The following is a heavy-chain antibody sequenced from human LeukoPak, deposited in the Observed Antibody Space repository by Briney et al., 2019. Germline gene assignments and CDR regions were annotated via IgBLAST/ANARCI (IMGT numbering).Heavy chain of an antibody. J-gene: IGHJ4*02. D-gene: IGHD6-19*01. CDR1: GFTLSSYA. V-gene: IGHV3-23*01. CDR2: TSSSDAGT. CDR3: AYGLGYSSGWDLDY. Sequence: GGSLRLSCAASGFTLSSYAMSWVRQAPGKGLEWVSATSSSDAGTYYAESVKGRFTISRDNSKNTLYLQMNSLRAEDTAVYYCAYGLGYSSGWDLDYWGQGTLVTVSS.